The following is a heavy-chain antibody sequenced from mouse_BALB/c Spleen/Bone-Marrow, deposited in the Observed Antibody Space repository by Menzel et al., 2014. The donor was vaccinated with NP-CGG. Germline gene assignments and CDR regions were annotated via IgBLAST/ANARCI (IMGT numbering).Heavy chain of an antibody. V-gene: IGHV1S81*02. CDR2: INPSNGGT. CDR3: SRGRRDALDC. Sequence: VKLVESGAELVKPGASVKLSCKASGYTFTSYYMYWVKQRPGQGLEWFGEINPSNGGTNFNKKFKNKATLTVDKSSSTAYMQLSSLTSEDSAVYYCSRGRRDALDCWGQGTSVTVSS. CDR1: GYTFTSYY. J-gene: IGHJ4*01.